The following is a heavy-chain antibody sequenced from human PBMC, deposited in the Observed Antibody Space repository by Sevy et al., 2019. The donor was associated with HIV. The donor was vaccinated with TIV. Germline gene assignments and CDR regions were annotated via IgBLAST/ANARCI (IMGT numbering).Heavy chain of an antibody. CDR3: AKEWTLLSDWYGEFDY. Sequence: GGSLRLSCAASGFTSTNYGMHWVRQAPGKGLEWVSGISNSGANTYYADSVRGRFTVSRDNSKNTVYLQLNSLRAEDTAIYYCAKEWTLLSDWYGEFDYWGQGTLVTVSS. D-gene: IGHD6-19*01. J-gene: IGHJ4*02. CDR2: ISNSGANT. CDR1: GFTSTNYG. V-gene: IGHV3-23*01.